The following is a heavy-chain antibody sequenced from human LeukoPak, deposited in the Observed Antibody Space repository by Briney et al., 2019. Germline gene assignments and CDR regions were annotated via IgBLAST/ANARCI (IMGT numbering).Heavy chain of an antibody. CDR2: NSGSNSYI. Sequence: GGSLRLYCAASGNTFNSYSMTWVRQAPGKGLEWVSSNSGSNSYIYYADSMKGRFTISRDNAKNSLYLQMNSLRAEDTALYYCAKDLGGSYGYGDDYWGQGTLVTVSS. D-gene: IGHD5-18*01. J-gene: IGHJ4*02. V-gene: IGHV3-21*04. CDR3: AKDLGGSYGYGDDY. CDR1: GNTFNSYS.